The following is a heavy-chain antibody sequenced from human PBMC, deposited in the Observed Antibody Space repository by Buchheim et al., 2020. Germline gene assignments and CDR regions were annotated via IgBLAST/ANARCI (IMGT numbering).Heavy chain of an antibody. J-gene: IGHJ4*02. CDR3: AKDTLGYNWNYALYYFDY. CDR2: ISGSGGST. V-gene: IGHV3-23*01. CDR1: GFTFSSYA. Sequence: EVQLLESGGGLVQPGGSLRLSCAASGFTFSSYAMSWVRQAPGKGLEWVSAISGSGGSTYYADSVKGRFTISRDNSKNPLYLQMNSLRAEDTAVYYCAKDTLGYNWNYALYYFDYWGQGTL. D-gene: IGHD1-7*01.